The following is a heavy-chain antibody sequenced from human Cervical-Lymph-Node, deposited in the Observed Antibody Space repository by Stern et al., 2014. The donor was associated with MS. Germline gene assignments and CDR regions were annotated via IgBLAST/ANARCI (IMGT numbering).Heavy chain of an antibody. D-gene: IGHD3-22*01. Sequence: VQLVESGAEVKKPGASVKVSCKASGYTFTTYFVHWVRQAPGQGLEWMGIIDPSGGITNYEQNFQGRVTMTRDTSTTTVYMDLSSLRSDDTAMYFCARGGRYSDTSGYSERYFQHWGQGTLVTVSS. CDR2: IDPSGGIT. CDR3: ARGGRYSDTSGYSERYFQH. V-gene: IGHV1-46*01. CDR1: GYTFTTYF. J-gene: IGHJ1*01.